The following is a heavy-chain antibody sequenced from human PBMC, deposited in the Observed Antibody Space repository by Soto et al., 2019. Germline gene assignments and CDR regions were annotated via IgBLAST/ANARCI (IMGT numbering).Heavy chain of an antibody. V-gene: IGHV1-69*13. J-gene: IGHJ4*02. Sequence: VASVKVSCKASGGTLSSYTITWVRQAPGQGLEWMGGIIPILGTTNYAQRFQGRVTITADESTSTAHMQLSSLRSEDTALYYCARGETDSSSSRFDYWGQGTLVTVSS. CDR3: ARGETDSSSSRFDY. CDR1: GGTLSSYT. CDR2: IIPILGTT. D-gene: IGHD6-6*01.